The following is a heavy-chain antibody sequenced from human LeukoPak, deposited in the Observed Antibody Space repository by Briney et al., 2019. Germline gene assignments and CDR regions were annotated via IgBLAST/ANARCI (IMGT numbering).Heavy chain of an antibody. CDR1: GYSFTNYA. CDR2: INSGNGNT. V-gene: IGHV1-3*04. Sequence: ASVKVSCKASGYSFTNYAIHWVRQAPGQRLEWMGWINSGNGNTKYSQKFQGRVTIIRDTSATTAYMELSSLTSEDTAVYYCARPLPYYGVLTGYYGTFDYWGQGTLVTVSS. J-gene: IGHJ4*02. CDR3: ARPLPYYGVLTGYYGTFDY. D-gene: IGHD3-9*01.